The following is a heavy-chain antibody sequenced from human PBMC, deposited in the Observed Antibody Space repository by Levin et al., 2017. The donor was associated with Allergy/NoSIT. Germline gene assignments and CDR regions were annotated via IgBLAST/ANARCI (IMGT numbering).Heavy chain of an antibody. CDR3: VRDAAARFGDWFDP. CDR1: GFTFSSYR. Sequence: GESLKISCAASGFTFSSYRMNWVRQAPGKGLEWISYIGGSDSTIDYADSVKGRFTISRDNAKNSLYLQMNTLRVEDTAVYYCVRDAAARFGDWFDPWGQGTLVTVSS. J-gene: IGHJ5*02. V-gene: IGHV3-48*01. D-gene: IGHD3-10*01. CDR2: IGGSDSTI.